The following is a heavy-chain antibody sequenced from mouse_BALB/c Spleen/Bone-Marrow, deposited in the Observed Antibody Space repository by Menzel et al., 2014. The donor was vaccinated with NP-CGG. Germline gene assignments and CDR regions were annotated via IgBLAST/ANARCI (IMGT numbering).Heavy chain of an antibody. CDR3: ARYDYAMDY. Sequence: VQLQQSGPGLVAPSQSLSITCTISGFSLTSYGVHWVRQPPGRGLEWLVVIWSDGSTTYNSAPKSRLSISKDNSKSQIFLKMNSHQTDDTAMYYCARYDYAMDYWGQGTSVTVSS. CDR1: GFSLTSYG. CDR2: IWSDGST. J-gene: IGHJ4*01. V-gene: IGHV2-6-1*01. D-gene: IGHD2-14*01.